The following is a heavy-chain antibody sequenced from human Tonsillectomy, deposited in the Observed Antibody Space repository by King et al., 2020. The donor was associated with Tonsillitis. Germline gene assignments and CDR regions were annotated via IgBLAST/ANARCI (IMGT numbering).Heavy chain of an antibody. CDR2: IYPGDSDT. CDR1: GYSFTSYW. Sequence: QLVQSGAEVKKPGESLKISCKGSGYSFTSYWIGWVRQMPGKGLEWMGIIYPGDSDTRYSPSFQGQVTISADKSISTAYLQWSSLKASDTAMYYCARGPYYGSGSPPSYYFDYWGQGTLVTVSS. J-gene: IGHJ4*02. CDR3: ARGPYYGSGSPPSYYFDY. D-gene: IGHD3-10*01. V-gene: IGHV5-51*01.